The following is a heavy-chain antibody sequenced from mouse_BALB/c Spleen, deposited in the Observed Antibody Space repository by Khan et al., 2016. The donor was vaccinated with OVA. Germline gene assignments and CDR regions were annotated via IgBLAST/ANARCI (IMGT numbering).Heavy chain of an antibody. CDR3: ARSSDGYYPLAD. CDR1: DYAFTTYN. D-gene: IGHD2-3*01. V-gene: IGHV1S135*01. J-gene: IGHJ3*01. Sequence: VQLQQSGPELVRPGASVKVSCKASDYAFTTYNIYWVKQSHGKSLEWIGYIDPYNGGTNYNQNFKDKATLTVDKSSSAAYMHLDSLTSEDSAVYCCARSSDGYYPLADWGQGTLVTVSA. CDR2: IDPYNGGT.